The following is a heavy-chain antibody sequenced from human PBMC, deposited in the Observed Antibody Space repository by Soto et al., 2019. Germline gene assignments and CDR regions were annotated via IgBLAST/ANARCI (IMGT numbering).Heavy chain of an antibody. D-gene: IGHD5-18*01. CDR2: ISTPKGNT. CDR3: ARDYSGDTAMADYGMDV. V-gene: IGHV1-18*04. J-gene: IGHJ6*02. CDR1: GYTLTSYG. Sequence: ASVKVSCKASGYTLTSYGISWVRQAPGQGLEWMGWISTPKGNTHYAQKLQGRVTMTTDTSTSTVYMELRSLRSDDTAVYYCARDYSGDTAMADYGMDVWGQGTTVTVSS.